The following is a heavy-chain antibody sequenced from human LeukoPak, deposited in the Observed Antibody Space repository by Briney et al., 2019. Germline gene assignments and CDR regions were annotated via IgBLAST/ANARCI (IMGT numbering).Heavy chain of an antibody. D-gene: IGHD4-11*01. V-gene: IGHV3-7*01. Sequence: TGGSLRLSCAASGFSLSNDWMSWVRQAPGKGLEWVANIKPDGSEKYYVDSLKGRFTISRDNAKNSLYLQMNSLRAEDTAVYFCARDRTNDCGNNVGAFDIWGQGTMLTVSS. CDR3: ARDRTNDCGNNVGAFDI. CDR2: IKPDGSEK. CDR1: GFSLSNDW. J-gene: IGHJ3*02.